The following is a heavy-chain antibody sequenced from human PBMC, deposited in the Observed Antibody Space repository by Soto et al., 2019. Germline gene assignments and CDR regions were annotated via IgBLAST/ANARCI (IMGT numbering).Heavy chain of an antibody. CDR2: IKSKTNGGTT. J-gene: IGHJ4*02. V-gene: IGHV3-15*01. CDR3: TTDDPINRY. Sequence: EVQLMESGGGLVKAGGSLRVSCAASGFTFSNAWMSWVRQAPGKGLEWVARIKSKTNGGTTDYAAPVKGRFTISRDDSKNTLYLQMNSLKTEDTAVYYCTTDDPINRYWGQGTLVTVSS. CDR1: GFTFSNAW.